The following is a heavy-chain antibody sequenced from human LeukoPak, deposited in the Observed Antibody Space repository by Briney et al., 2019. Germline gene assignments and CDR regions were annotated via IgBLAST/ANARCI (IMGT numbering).Heavy chain of an antibody. D-gene: IGHD3-3*01. CDR1: GGTFSSYA. V-gene: IGHV1-69*13. CDR2: IIPIFGTA. CDR3: ARHYDFWSGSRGPFFDY. J-gene: IGHJ4*02. Sequence: ASVKVSCKASGGTFSSYAISWVRQAPGQGREWMGGIIPIFGTANYAQKFQGRVTITADESTSTAYMELSSLRSEDTAVYYCARHYDFWSGSRGPFFDYWGQGTLVTVSS.